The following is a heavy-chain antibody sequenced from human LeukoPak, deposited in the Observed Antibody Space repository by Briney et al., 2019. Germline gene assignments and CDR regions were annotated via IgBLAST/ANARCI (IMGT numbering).Heavy chain of an antibody. J-gene: IGHJ4*02. V-gene: IGHV1-46*01. Sequence: ASVKVSCKASGYIFTSYYIHWVRRAPGQGLEWMGIIDPRGGSTTNAQKFQGSVTMTRDTSTNTVYMELSSLRSEHTAVYYCARGGPVGNYDSSAYYLHWGQGTLVTVSS. D-gene: IGHD3-22*01. CDR2: IDPRGGST. CDR3: ARGGPVGNYDSSAYYLH. CDR1: GYIFTSYY.